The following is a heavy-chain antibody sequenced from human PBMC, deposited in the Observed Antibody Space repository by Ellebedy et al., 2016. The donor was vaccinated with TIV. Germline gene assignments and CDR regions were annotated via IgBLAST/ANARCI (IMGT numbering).Heavy chain of an antibody. CDR2: ISFDGSNK. J-gene: IGHJ3*02. CDR1: GFTFSSYA. Sequence: PGGSLRLSCAASGFTFSSYAMHWVRQAPGKGLEWVADISFDGSNKYYVDSVKGRFTISRDNSKNTLDLQMNSLRAEDTAAYYCARDGSNFRAFDMWGQGTMVTVSS. CDR3: ARDGSNFRAFDM. D-gene: IGHD6-13*01. V-gene: IGHV3-30-3*01.